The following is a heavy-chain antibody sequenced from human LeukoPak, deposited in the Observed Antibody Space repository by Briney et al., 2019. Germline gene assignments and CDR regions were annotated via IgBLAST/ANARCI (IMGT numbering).Heavy chain of an antibody. V-gene: IGHV4-61*09. CDR3: ARVLNVVNWYFDL. J-gene: IGHJ2*01. D-gene: IGHD2-21*01. Sequence: PSETLSLTCTVSGASVNSNVSSWTWIRQPAGKGLEWIGHVYSSGYINYNPSLESRLIMSVDTSKNQFSLKLRSVTAADTAVYYCARVLNVVNWYFDLWGRGALVTVSS. CDR1: GASVNSNVSS. CDR2: VYSSGYI.